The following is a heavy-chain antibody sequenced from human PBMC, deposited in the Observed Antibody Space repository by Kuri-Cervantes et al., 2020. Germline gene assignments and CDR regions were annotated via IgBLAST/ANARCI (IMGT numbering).Heavy chain of an antibody. CDR2: ISKSGGST. CDR3: AKDKELDY. D-gene: IGHD1-26*01. J-gene: IGHJ4*02. Sequence: GGSLRLSCAGSGFTFDMYAVSWVRQAPGKGLEWVSGISKSGGSTNYADSVKGRFTISRDNSKNTLYLQMNSLRAEDTAVYYCAKDKELDYWGQGTLVTVSS. CDR1: GFTFDMYA. V-gene: IGHV3-23*01.